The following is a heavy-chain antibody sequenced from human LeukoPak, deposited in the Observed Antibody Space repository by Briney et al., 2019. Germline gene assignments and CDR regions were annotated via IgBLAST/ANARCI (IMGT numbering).Heavy chain of an antibody. D-gene: IGHD6-13*01. J-gene: IGHJ4*02. Sequence: GGSLRLSCAASGFTFDDYGMNWARQAPGKGLEWVSVIYSGGSTYYAESVKGRFTISRDNSKNTLYLQMNNLRAEDTAVYYCAREIAAAGTAFDCWGQGTLVTVSS. CDR2: IYSGGST. CDR1: GFTFDDYG. CDR3: AREIAAAGTAFDC. V-gene: IGHV3-53*01.